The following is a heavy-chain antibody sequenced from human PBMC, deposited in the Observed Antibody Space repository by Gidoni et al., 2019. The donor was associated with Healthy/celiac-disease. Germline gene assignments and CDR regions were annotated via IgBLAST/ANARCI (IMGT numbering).Heavy chain of an antibody. CDR1: GFTFSSYS. CDR3: VREEDYYDSSGYYYGAFDI. Sequence: EVQLVESGGGLVKPGGSLRLSCAASGFTFSSYSMNWVRQAPGKGLEWVSSISSSSSYIYYADSVKGRFTISRDNAKNSLYLQMNSLRAEDTAVYYCVREEDYYDSSGYYYGAFDIWGQGTMVTVSS. CDR2: ISSSSSYI. D-gene: IGHD3-22*01. J-gene: IGHJ3*02. V-gene: IGHV3-21*01.